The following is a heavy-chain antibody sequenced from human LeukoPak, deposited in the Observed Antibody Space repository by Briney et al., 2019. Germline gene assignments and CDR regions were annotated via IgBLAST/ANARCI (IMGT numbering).Heavy chain of an antibody. D-gene: IGHD3-10*01. Sequence: GGSLRLSCAASGFTFSSFSMHWVRQAPGKGLEWVTYISFVGSKEYYADSRKGRFTISRDNCKNMLYLQTDSLRAEDTAVYYCAKGYGSRSVSGEYCGEGAHLTDSS. V-gene: IGHV3-30*18. CDR3: AKGYGSRSVSGEY. CDR1: GFTFSSFS. J-gene: IGHJ4*02. CDR2: ISFVGSKE.